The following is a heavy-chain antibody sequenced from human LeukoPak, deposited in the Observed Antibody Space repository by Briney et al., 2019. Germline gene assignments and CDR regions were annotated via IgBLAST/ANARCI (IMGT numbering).Heavy chain of an antibody. D-gene: IGHD6-13*01. CDR3: ARHSFKRQLGAFDI. V-gene: IGHV5-51*01. CDR1: GFTFTSYW. Sequence: GGSLILSCAASGFTFTSYWIGWVRQMPGKGLEWMGIIYPGDSDTRYSPSFQGQVTISADKSISTAYLQWSSLKASDTAMYYCARHSFKRQLGAFDIWGQGTMVTVSS. J-gene: IGHJ3*02. CDR2: IYPGDSDT.